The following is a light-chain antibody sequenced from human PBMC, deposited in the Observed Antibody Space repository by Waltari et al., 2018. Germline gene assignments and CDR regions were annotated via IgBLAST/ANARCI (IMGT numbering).Light chain of an antibody. Sequence: EVVMTQSPATLSVSPGESATLSCRATQSVSRFLAWDQQKPGQAHRVLIYGASTRATGIPARVSGGGSGTEFTLNISSLQSEDFAVYFCQQYNDWPPLTFGGGTKLEIK. CDR3: QQYNDWPPLT. J-gene: IGKJ4*01. V-gene: IGKV3-15*01. CDR1: QSVSRF. CDR2: GAS.